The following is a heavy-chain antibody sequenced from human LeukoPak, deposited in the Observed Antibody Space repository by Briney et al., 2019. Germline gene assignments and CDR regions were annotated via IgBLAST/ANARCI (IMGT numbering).Heavy chain of an antibody. CDR3: TTDLTPSKYSSGWYGALDI. V-gene: IGHV3-15*01. Sequence: PGGSLTLSCEASGFTYNNAWMTWVRQAPGKGLEWLGRIKSKNVGGTADYADPVKGRFTISRDDSKNTLYLQMNNLKTEDTAVYYCTTDLTPSKYSSGWYGALDIWGQGTMVTVSS. CDR1: GFTYNNAW. J-gene: IGHJ3*02. CDR2: IKSKNVGGTA. D-gene: IGHD6-19*01.